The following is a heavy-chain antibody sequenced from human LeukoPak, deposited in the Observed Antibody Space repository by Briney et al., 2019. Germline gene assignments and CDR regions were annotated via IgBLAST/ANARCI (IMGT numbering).Heavy chain of an antibody. J-gene: IGHJ6*02. D-gene: IGHD4-23*01. Sequence: SETLSLTCIVSGGSISSISSNNYHWGWIRQPPGKGLEWIGSIYYSGSTYYNPSLKSRVTISVDTSKNQFSLKLSSVTAADTALYYCAREMGVVTAHGIDVWAKGPRSPSP. V-gene: IGHV4-39*02. CDR3: AREMGVVTAHGIDV. CDR2: IYYSGST. CDR1: GGSISSISSNNYH.